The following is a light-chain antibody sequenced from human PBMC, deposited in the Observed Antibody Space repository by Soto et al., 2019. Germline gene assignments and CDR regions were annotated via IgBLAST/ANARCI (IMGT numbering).Light chain of an antibody. CDR3: QSYDSSLSPVV. Sequence: QSVLTQPPSVSGAPGQRVTISCTGSSSNIGAGYDVHWYQQLPGTAPKLLIYGISNRPSGVPDRFSGSKSGTSASLAITGLQAEDEADYYCQSYDSSLSPVVFGGGTKLTVL. CDR2: GIS. J-gene: IGLJ2*01. CDR1: SSNIGAGYD. V-gene: IGLV1-40*01.